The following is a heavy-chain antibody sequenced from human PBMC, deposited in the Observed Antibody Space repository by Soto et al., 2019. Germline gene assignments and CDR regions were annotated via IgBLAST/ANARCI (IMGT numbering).Heavy chain of an antibody. CDR1: GFTFTSSA. CDR2: IVVGSGNT. J-gene: IGHJ4*02. CDR3: AADGGGSGYFDY. D-gene: IGHD3-22*01. V-gene: IGHV1-58*01. Sequence: GXSVKVSCKASGFTFTSSAVQWVRQARGQRLEWIGWIVVGSGNTNYAQKFQERVTITRDMSTSTAYMELSSLRSEDTAVYYCAADGGGSGYFDYWGQGTLVTVSS.